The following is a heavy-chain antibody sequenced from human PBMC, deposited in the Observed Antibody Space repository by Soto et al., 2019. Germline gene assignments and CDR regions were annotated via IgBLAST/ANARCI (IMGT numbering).Heavy chain of an antibody. V-gene: IGHV3-23*01. D-gene: IGHD3-22*01. CDR3: AKNEVLAYYYDSSGYWVWFDP. CDR1: GFTFSSYA. J-gene: IGHJ5*02. CDR2: ISGSGGST. Sequence: GGSLRLSCAASGFTFSSYAMSWVRQAPGKGLEWGSAISGSGGSTYYADSVKGRFTISRDNSKNTLYLQMNSLRAEDTAVYYCAKNEVLAYYYDSSGYWVWFDPWGQGTLVTVSS.